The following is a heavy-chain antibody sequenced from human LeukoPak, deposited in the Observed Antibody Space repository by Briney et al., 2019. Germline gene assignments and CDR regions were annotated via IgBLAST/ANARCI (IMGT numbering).Heavy chain of an antibody. J-gene: IGHJ6*03. D-gene: IGHD1-14*01. CDR3: ARDRGNQRGYYYYYMDV. Sequence: GSLRLSCAASGFTFSSYWMHWVRQAPGKGLVWVSAISGSGGSTYYADSVKGRFTISRDNSKNTLYLQMNSLRAEDTAVYYCARDRGNQRGYYYYYMDVWGKGTTVTVSS. CDR1: GFTFSSYW. CDR2: ISGSGGST. V-gene: IGHV3-23*01.